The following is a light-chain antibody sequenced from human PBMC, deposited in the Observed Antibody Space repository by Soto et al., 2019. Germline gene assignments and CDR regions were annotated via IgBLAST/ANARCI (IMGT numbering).Light chain of an antibody. CDR3: QTWGTGVQV. CDR1: SGHSSYA. J-gene: IGLJ3*02. CDR2: VNSDGSH. V-gene: IGLV4-69*01. Sequence: QSVLSQSPSASASLGASVTFTCTLSSGHSSYAIAWHQQQPEKGPRYLMKVNSDGSHSKGDGIPDRFSGSSSGAERYLTISSLQSDDEADYYCQTWGTGVQVFGGGTKVTVL.